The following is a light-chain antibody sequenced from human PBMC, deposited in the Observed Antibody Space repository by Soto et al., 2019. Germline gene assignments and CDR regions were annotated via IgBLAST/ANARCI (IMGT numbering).Light chain of an antibody. Sequence: QSVLTQPASVSGSPGQSITISCTGTSSDVGGYNYVSWYQQHPGKAPKLMIYEVSYRPSGVSNRFSGSKSGNTASLTISGLQAEDEADYYCCSYTTSSTDVFGTGTKVTVL. CDR3: CSYTTSSTDV. CDR1: SSDVGGYNY. CDR2: EVS. J-gene: IGLJ1*01. V-gene: IGLV2-14*01.